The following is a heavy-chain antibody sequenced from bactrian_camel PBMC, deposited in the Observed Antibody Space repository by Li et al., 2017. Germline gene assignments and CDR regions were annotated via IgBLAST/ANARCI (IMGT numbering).Heavy chain of an antibody. CDR3: AAVLRSSGNCQSPEAVTDFGY. V-gene: IGHV3S40*01. Sequence: DVQLVESGGGSVQAGGSLTLSCEVSGYTYTSCLGWFRQAPGKGREGVASISARDGTTYYADDSLKGRLTISLDNVKNTVYLQMNSLKPEDTAMYYCAAVLRSSGNCQSPEAVTDFGYWGQGTQVTVS. CDR1: GYTYTSC. J-gene: IGHJ6*01. CDR2: ISARDGTT. D-gene: IGHD2*01.